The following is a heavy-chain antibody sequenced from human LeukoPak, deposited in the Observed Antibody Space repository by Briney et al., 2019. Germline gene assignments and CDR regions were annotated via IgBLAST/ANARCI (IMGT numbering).Heavy chain of an antibody. CDR2: ICYSGST. CDR1: GGSISSGDYC. V-gene: IGHV4-30-4*08. CDR3: ARGPATYCSYYYYMDV. Sequence: SQTLSLTCTVSGGSISSGDYCWSWIRQPPGKGLEWIGYICYSGSTYYNPSLKSRVTISLDTSKNQFSLNLSSVTAADTAVYYCARGPATYCSYYYYMDVWGKGTTVTVSS. D-gene: IGHD1-26*01. J-gene: IGHJ6*03.